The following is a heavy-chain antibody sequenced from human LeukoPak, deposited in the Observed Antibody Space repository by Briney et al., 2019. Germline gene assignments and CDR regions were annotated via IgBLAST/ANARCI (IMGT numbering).Heavy chain of an antibody. Sequence: GGTLRLSCAASGFTFSSYAMSWVRQAPGKGLEWVSAISGSGGSTYYADSVKGRFTISRDNSKNTLYLQMNSLRAEDTAVYYCAKDSIIYGGGDGYYFGYWGQGTLVTVSS. CDR1: GFTFSSYA. CDR2: ISGSGGST. J-gene: IGHJ4*02. CDR3: AKDSIIYGGGDGYYFGY. V-gene: IGHV3-23*01. D-gene: IGHD2-21*02.